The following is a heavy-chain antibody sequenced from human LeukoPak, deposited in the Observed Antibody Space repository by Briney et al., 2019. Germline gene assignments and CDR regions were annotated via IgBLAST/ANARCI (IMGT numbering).Heavy chain of an antibody. CDR2: INPNTGDT. V-gene: IGHV1-2*02. Sequence: GASVKVSCKASGYTFTAHYMHWVRQAPGQGLEWMGWINPNTGDTNSAERFQGRVTMTRDSSISTAYLELSRLTSDDTAVYYCARDMWQQFDWFDPWGQGTLVTVSS. J-gene: IGHJ5*02. D-gene: IGHD6-13*01. CDR3: ARDMWQQFDWFDP. CDR1: GYTFTAHY.